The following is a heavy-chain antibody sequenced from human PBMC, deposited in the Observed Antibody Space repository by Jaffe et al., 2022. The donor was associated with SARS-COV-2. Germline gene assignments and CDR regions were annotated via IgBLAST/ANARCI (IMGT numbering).Heavy chain of an antibody. J-gene: IGHJ5*02. Sequence: QVQLQESGPGLVKPSQTLSLTCTVSGGSISSGGYYWSWIRQHPGKGLEWIGYIYYSGSTYYNPSLKSRVTISVDTSKNQFSLKLSSVTAADTAVYYCARAIVVVPAAHNWFDPWGQGTLVTVSS. CDR3: ARAIVVVPAAHNWFDP. V-gene: IGHV4-31*03. CDR1: GGSISSGGYY. D-gene: IGHD2-2*01. CDR2: IYYSGST.